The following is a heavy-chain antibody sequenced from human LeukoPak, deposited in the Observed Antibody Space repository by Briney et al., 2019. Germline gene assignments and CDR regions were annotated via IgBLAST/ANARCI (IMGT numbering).Heavy chain of an antibody. CDR1: GYTFTSYD. D-gene: IGHD5-18*01. CDR3: ARGEGAHGYLVDY. V-gene: IGHV1-8*01. CDR2: MNPNSGNT. J-gene: IGHJ4*02. Sequence: ASVKVSCTASGYTFTSYDINWVRQATGQGLEWMGWMNPNSGNTGYAQKFQGRVTMTRNTSITTAYMELSSLRSEDTAVYYCARGEGAHGYLVDYWGQGTLVTVSS.